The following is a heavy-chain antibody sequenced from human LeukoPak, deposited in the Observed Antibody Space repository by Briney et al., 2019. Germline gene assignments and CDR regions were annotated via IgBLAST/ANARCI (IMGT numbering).Heavy chain of an antibody. Sequence: EWVSVIYSGGSTYYADSVKGRFTISRDNSKNTLYLQMNSLRAEDTAVYYCARDLVADNDYWGQGPLVTVSS. J-gene: IGHJ4*02. CDR3: ARDLVADNDY. V-gene: IGHV3-53*01. CDR2: IYSGGST. D-gene: IGHD2-15*01.